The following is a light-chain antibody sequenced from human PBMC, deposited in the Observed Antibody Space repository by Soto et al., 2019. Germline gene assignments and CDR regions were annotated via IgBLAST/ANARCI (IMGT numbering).Light chain of an antibody. V-gene: IGKV3-15*01. CDR3: QQYNDWWT. CDR2: GVS. J-gene: IGKJ1*01. CDR1: QSVRSN. Sequence: EMVMTQSPATLSVSPGERATLSCRASQSVRSNLAWYQQKPGQAPRLLIYGVSTRATGIPARFSGSGSGTEFTLTISGLQSEDFAVYYCQQYNDWWTFGQGTKVEIK.